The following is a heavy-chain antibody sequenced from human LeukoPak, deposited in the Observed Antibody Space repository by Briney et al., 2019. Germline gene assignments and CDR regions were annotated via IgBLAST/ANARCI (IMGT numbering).Heavy chain of an antibody. Sequence: GGSLRLSCADSGFTFSRHWMDWVRQAPGKRLEWVANIKEDGSVKNYVDSVKGRFTISRDNAKNSLYLQMNSLRAEDTAVYYCAKGVAAAARGAFDIWGQGTMVTVSS. CDR2: IKEDGSVK. V-gene: IGHV3-7*03. CDR1: GFTFSRHW. CDR3: AKGVAAAARGAFDI. D-gene: IGHD6-13*01. J-gene: IGHJ3*02.